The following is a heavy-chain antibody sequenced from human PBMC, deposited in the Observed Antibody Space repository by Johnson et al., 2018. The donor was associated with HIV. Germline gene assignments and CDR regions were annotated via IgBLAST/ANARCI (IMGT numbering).Heavy chain of an antibody. J-gene: IGHJ3*02. CDR2: IYSGGST. Sequence: VQLVESGGGLIQPGGSLRLSCAASGFTVSSNYMSWFRQAPGKGLEWVSVIYSGGSTYYADSVKGRFTISRDNSKNTLYLQMNSLRAEDTAVYYCAKVWYYYGSGSAFDIWGQGTMVTVSS. CDR1: GFTVSSNY. V-gene: IGHV3-66*03. D-gene: IGHD3-10*01. CDR3: AKVWYYYGSGSAFDI.